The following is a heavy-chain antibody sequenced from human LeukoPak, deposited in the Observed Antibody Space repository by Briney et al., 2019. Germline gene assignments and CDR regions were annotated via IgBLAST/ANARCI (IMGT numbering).Heavy chain of an antibody. CDR1: GFTFSSYA. D-gene: IGHD4-23*01. CDR2: ISYDGSNK. Sequence: GGSLRLSCAASGFTFSSYAMHWVRQAPGKGLEWVAVISYDGSNKYYADSVKGRFTISRDNSKNTLYLQMNSLRSDDTAVYYCALEDYGGNSSPFDYWGQGTLVTVSS. J-gene: IGHJ4*02. CDR3: ALEDYGGNSSPFDY. V-gene: IGHV3-30*04.